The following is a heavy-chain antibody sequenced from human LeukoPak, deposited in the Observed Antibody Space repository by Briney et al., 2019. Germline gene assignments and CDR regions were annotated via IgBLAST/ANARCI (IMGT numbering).Heavy chain of an antibody. V-gene: IGHV3-48*01. Sequence: TGGSLRLSCAASGFTFSSYSINWVRQAPGKGLGWVSYISSSSSTIYYADSVKGRFTIYRDNAKNSLYLQMNSLRAEDTAVYYCARGATIFGVVKGGSGSYYVYWGQGTLVTVSS. J-gene: IGHJ4*02. CDR1: GFTFSSYS. CDR2: ISSSSSTI. CDR3: ARGATIFGVVKGGSGSYYVY. D-gene: IGHD3-3*01.